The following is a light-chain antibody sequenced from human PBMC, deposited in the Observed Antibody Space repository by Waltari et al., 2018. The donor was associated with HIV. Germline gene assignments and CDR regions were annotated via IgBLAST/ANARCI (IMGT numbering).Light chain of an antibody. CDR2: WAS. CDR3: QQYYSTPPYT. Sequence: DIVMTQSPDSLAVSLGERATINCKSSQSVLYSSNNKNYLAWYQQKPGQAPKLLIYWASTRESGVPDRFSGSGSGTDFTPTISSLQAEDVAVYYCQQYYSTPPYTFGQGTKLEIK. J-gene: IGKJ2*01. V-gene: IGKV4-1*01. CDR1: QSVLYSSNNKNY.